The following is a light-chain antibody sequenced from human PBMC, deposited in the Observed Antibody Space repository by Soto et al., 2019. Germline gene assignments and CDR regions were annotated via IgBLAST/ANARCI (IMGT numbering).Light chain of an antibody. J-gene: IGKJ1*01. Sequence: IQLNQSPSCGSASVQAIVIITFRASQGISSYLAWYQQKPGKAPKLLIYAASTLQSGVPSRFSGSGSGTDFTLTINSLQPEDFATYYCQQYNSYRTFGQGTKVDNK. CDR2: AAS. CDR3: QQYNSYRT. V-gene: IGKV1-9*01. CDR1: QGISSY.